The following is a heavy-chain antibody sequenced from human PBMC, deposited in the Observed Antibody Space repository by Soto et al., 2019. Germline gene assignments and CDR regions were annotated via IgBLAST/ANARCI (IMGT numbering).Heavy chain of an antibody. CDR3: ARALLTIFGVVNYYYYGMDV. CDR1: GYTFTSYA. V-gene: IGHV1-3*01. D-gene: IGHD3-3*01. CDR2: INAGNGNT. J-gene: IGHJ6*02. Sequence: ASVKVSCKAAGYTFTSYAMHWVRQAPGQRLEWMGWINAGNGNTKYSQKFQGRVTITRDTSASTAYMELSSLRSEDTAVYYCARALLTIFGVVNYYYYGMDVWGQGTTVTVSS.